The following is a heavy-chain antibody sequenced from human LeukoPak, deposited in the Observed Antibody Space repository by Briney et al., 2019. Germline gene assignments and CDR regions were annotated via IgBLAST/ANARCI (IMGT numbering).Heavy chain of an antibody. CDR1: GFTFSTYA. Sequence: GGSLRLSCAASGFTFSTYAMSWVRQAPGKGLEWVSAISGSGGNTYYADSVKGRFTISRDDSKNTLYLQMNSLRAEDTAVYYCAKDRGFGAAAGHSFYFDYWGQGTLVTVSS. V-gene: IGHV3-23*01. D-gene: IGHD6-25*01. J-gene: IGHJ4*02. CDR2: ISGSGGNT. CDR3: AKDRGFGAAAGHSFYFDY.